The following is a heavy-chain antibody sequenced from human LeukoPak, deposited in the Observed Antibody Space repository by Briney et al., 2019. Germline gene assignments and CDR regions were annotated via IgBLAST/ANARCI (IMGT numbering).Heavy chain of an antibody. V-gene: IGHV5-51*01. CDR3: ARQYYYDRSGYYYSDY. CDR1: EYSFTNYW. CDR2: VHPSDSDT. J-gene: IGHJ4*02. Sequence: GESLKISCKGSEYSFTNYWIGWVRQMPGKGLEWMGIVHPSDSDTRYSPSFQGQVTISADKSISTAYLQWSSLKASDTAMYFCARQYYYDRSGYYYSDYWGQGTLVTVSS. D-gene: IGHD3-22*01.